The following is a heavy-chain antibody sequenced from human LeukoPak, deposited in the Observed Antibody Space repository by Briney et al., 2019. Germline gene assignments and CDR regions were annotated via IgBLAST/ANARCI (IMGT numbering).Heavy chain of an antibody. CDR2: INPNSGGT. Sequence: ASVKVSCKASGYTFTGYYMHWVRQAPGQGLEWMGRINPNSGGTNYAQKFQGRVTMTRDTSISTAYMELSRLRSDDTAVYYCARVIFKSGYDLGYWGQGTLVTVSP. CDR3: ARVIFKSGYDLGY. V-gene: IGHV1-2*06. J-gene: IGHJ4*02. D-gene: IGHD5-12*01. CDR1: GYTFTGYY.